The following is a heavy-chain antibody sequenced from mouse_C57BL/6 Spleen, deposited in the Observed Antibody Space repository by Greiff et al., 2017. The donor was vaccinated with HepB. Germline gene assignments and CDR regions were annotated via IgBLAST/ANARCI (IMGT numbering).Heavy chain of an antibody. CDR3: ALEGPPFAY. CDR2: ISDGGSYT. J-gene: IGHJ3*01. V-gene: IGHV5-4*01. Sequence: EVQGVESGGGLVKPGGSLKLSCAASGFTFSSYAMSWVRQTPEKRLEWVATISDGGSYTYYPDNVKGRFPISRDNAKNNLYLQMSHLKSEDTAMYYCALEGPPFAYWGQGTLVTVSA. CDR1: GFTFSSYA. D-gene: IGHD3-1*01.